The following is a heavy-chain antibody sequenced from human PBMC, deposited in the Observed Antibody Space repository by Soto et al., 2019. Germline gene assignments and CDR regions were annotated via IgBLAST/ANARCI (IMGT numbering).Heavy chain of an antibody. D-gene: IGHD5-12*01. CDR3: ARVHIVATIGPVGDY. CDR1: GYTFTSYG. J-gene: IGHJ4*02. Sequence: QVQLVQSGAEVKKPGASVKVSCKASGYTFTSYGISWVRQAPGQGLEWMGWISAYNGNTNYAQKLQGRVTMTTDTSTSKGYMELRGLRSDDKAVYYCARVHIVATIGPVGDYWGQGTLVTVSS. V-gene: IGHV1-18*01. CDR2: ISAYNGNT.